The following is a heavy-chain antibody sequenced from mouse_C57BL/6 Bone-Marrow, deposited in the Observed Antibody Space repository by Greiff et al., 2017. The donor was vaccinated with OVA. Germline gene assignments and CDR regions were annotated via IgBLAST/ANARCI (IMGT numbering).Heavy chain of an antibody. J-gene: IGHJ2*01. D-gene: IGHD1-1*01. CDR2: ISSGSSTI. V-gene: IGHV5-17*01. CDR1: GFTFSDYG. CDR3: ARGGTTVVAADY. Sequence: EVKLVESGGGLVQPGGSLKLSCAASGFTFSDYGMHWVRQAPEKGLEWVAYISSGSSTIYYAETVKGRVTISRDKAKNTLFLQMTSLRSEDTAMYYCARGGTTVVAADYWGQGTTLTVSS.